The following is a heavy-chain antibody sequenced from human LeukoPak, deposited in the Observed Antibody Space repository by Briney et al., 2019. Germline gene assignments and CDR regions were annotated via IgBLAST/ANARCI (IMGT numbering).Heavy chain of an antibody. J-gene: IGHJ4*02. CDR2: ISSSGSTI. CDR1: GFTFSDYY. CDR3: ARVAYSSVYTRRHLDY. D-gene: IGHD3-22*01. V-gene: IGHV3-11*04. Sequence: SGGSLRLSCAASGFTFSDYYMSWIRQAPGKGLEWVSYISSSGSTIYYADSVKGRFTISRDNAKNSLYLQMNSLRAEDTAVYYCARVAYSSVYTRRHLDYWGQGTLVTVSS.